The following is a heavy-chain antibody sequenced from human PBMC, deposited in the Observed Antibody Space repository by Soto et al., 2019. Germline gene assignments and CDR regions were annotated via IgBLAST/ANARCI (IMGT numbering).Heavy chain of an antibody. J-gene: IGHJ3*02. V-gene: IGHV1-69*04. D-gene: IGHD6-19*01. CDR3: ARDRSSSGSILGGARFPADAFDI. CDR2: IIPILGIA. Sequence: SVKVSCKASGGTFSSYTISWVRQAPGQGLEWMGRIIPILGIANYAQKFQGRVTITADKSTSTVYMELSSLRSEDTAVYYCARDRSSSGSILGGARFPADAFDIWGQGTMVTVAS. CDR1: GGTFSSYT.